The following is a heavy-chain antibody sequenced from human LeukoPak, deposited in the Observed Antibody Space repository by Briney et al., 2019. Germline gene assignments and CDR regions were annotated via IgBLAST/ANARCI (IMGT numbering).Heavy chain of an antibody. CDR1: GFTFSSYA. J-gene: IGHJ4*02. Sequence: GGSLRLSCAASGFTFSSYAMSWVRQAPGKGLGWVSAISGSGGSTYYADSVKGRFTISRDNSKNTLYLQMNSLRAEDTAVYYCARGPYSSGWYFDDDFYFDYWGQGTLVTVSS. CDR2: ISGSGGST. D-gene: IGHD6-19*01. V-gene: IGHV3-23*01. CDR3: ARGPYSSGWYFDDDFYFDY.